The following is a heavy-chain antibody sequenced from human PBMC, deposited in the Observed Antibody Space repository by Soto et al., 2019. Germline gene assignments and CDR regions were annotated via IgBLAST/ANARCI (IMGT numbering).Heavy chain of an antibody. V-gene: IGHV1-18*01. J-gene: IGHJ6*02. Sequence: ASVKVSCKASGYTFTSYGISWVRQAPGQGLEWMGWISAYNGNTNYAQKLQGRVTMTTDTSTSTAYMELRSLGSDDTAVYYCARALVEYSYGPGPYYYYYGLDVWGQGTTVTVCS. D-gene: IGHD5-18*01. CDR2: ISAYNGNT. CDR1: GYTFTSYG. CDR3: ARALVEYSYGPGPYYYYYGLDV.